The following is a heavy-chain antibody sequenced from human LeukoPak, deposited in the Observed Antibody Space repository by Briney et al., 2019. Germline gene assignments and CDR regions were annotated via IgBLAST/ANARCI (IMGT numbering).Heavy chain of an antibody. J-gene: IGHJ2*01. D-gene: IGHD2-15*01. CDR1: GFTFDDYG. CDR2: INWNGGST. Sequence: GGSLRLSCAASGFTFDDYGMSWVRQAPGKGLEWVSGINWNGGSTGYADSVKGRFTISRDNAKNSLYLQMNSLRAEDTALYHCARVVVVAATDWYFDLWGRGTLVTVSS. V-gene: IGHV3-20*01. CDR3: ARVVVVAATDWYFDL.